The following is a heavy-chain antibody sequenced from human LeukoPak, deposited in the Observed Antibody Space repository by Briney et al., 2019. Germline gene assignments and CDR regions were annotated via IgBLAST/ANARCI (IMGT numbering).Heavy chain of an antibody. CDR1: GGTFSSYA. CDR2: IIPIFGTA. J-gene: IGHJ5*02. D-gene: IGHD2-2*01. CDR3: AMKAYCSSTSCHNWFDP. V-gene: IGHV1-69*13. Sequence: SVKVSCKASGGTFSSYAISWVRQAPGQGLEWMGGIIPIFGTANYAQKFQGRVTITADESTSTAYMELSSLRSEDTAVYYCAMKAYCSSTSCHNWFDPWGQGTLVTVSS.